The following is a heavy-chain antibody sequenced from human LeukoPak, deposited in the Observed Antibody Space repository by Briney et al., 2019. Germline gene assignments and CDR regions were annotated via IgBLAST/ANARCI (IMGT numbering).Heavy chain of an antibody. Sequence: TSETLSLTCTVSGGSISSYYWSWIRQPAGKGLEWIGRIYTSGSTNYNPSLKSRVTMSVDTSKNQFSLKLSSVTAADTAVYYCARSSITILGVVISPFGYWGQGTLVTVSS. CDR3: ARSSITILGVVISPFGY. CDR2: IYTSGST. D-gene: IGHD3-3*01. J-gene: IGHJ4*02. CDR1: GGSISSYY. V-gene: IGHV4-4*07.